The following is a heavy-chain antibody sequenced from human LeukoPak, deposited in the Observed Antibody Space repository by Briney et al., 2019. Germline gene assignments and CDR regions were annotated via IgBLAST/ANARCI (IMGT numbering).Heavy chain of an antibody. Sequence: WVRQAPGKGLEWVGSIYYSGSTYYNPSLKSRVTISVDTSKNQSSLKVSSVTAADTAVYFCARIVGVTVYFDYWGQGSLVTVSS. V-gene: IGHV4-39*01. D-gene: IGHD1-26*01. J-gene: IGHJ4*02. CDR2: IYYSGST. CDR3: ARIVGVTVYFDY.